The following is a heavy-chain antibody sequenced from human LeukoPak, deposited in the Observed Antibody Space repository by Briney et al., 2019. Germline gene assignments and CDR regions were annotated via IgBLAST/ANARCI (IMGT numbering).Heavy chain of an antibody. CDR1: GYTFTSYG. CDR2: ISAYSGNT. CDR3: ARAPATDYYYYGMDV. V-gene: IGHV1-18*01. J-gene: IGHJ6*02. Sequence: ASVKVSCKASGYTFTSYGISWVRQAPGQGLEWMGWISAYSGNTNYAQKLQGRVTMTTDTSTSTAYMELRSLRSDDTAVYYCARAPATDYYYYGMDVWGQGTTVTVSS.